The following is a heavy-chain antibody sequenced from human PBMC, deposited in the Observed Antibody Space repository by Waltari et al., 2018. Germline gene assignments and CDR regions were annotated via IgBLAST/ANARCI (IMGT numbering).Heavy chain of an antibody. Sequence: QVQLQESGPGLVKPSETLSLTCTVSGGSISSYYWSWIRQSPGKGLEWIGYIYYSGSTNYNPSLKSRVTISVDTSKNQVSLKLSSVTAADTAVYYCARVRSSSWPAPYYYYGMDVWGQGTTVTVSS. CDR3: ARVRSSSWPAPYYYYGMDV. D-gene: IGHD6-13*01. V-gene: IGHV4-59*01. CDR1: GGSISSYY. J-gene: IGHJ6*02. CDR2: IYYSGST.